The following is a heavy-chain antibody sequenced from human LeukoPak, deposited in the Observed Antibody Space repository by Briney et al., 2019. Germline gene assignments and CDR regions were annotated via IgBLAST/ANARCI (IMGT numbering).Heavy chain of an antibody. V-gene: IGHV4-38-2*02. CDR3: ARGFSLDP. CDR1: GYSISSGYY. CDR2: IYHSGST. Sequence: SETLSLTCTVSGYSISSGYYWGWIRQPPGKGLEWIGSIYHSGSTYYDPSLKSRVTISVDTSKNQFSLKLSSVTAADTAVYYCARGFSLDPWGQGTLVTVSS. J-gene: IGHJ5*02.